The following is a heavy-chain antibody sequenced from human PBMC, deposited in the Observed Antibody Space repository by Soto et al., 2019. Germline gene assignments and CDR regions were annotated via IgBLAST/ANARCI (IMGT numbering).Heavy chain of an antibody. V-gene: IGHV3-33*01. CDR1: GFTFSSYG. Sequence: QVQLVESGGGVVQPGRSLRLSCAASGFTFSSYGMHWVRQAPGKGLXWVAVIWYDGSNKYYADSVKGRFTISRDNSKNTLYLQMNSLRAEDTAVYYCARETRAVAGTSLVYYYYGMDVWGQGTTVTVSS. CDR2: IWYDGSNK. J-gene: IGHJ6*02. D-gene: IGHD6-19*01. CDR3: ARETRAVAGTSLVYYYYGMDV.